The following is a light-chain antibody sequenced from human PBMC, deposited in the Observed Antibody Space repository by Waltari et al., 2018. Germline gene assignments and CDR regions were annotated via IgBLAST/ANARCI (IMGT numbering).Light chain of an antibody. CDR2: DVS. CDR3: NSYAGSSSWV. V-gene: IGLV2-14*01. Sequence: QSALTQPASVSGSPGQSITISCTGTSSDVGFYNYVSWYQQPPGKAPKLIIYDVSERPSGVSDRSSGSKSGNTASLTISGLQAEDESDYYCNSYAGSSSWVFGGGTKLTVL. J-gene: IGLJ3*02. CDR1: SSDVGFYNY.